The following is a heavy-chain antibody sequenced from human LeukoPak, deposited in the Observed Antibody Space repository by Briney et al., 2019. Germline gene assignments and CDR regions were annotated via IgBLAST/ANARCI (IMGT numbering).Heavy chain of an antibody. CDR3: ARSDPETGDSHYFDY. CDR2: INHSGST. Sequence: PSETLSLTCAVYGGSFSGYYWSWIRQPPGKGLEWIGEINHSGSTNYNPSLKSRVTISVDTSKSQFSLKLSSVTAADTGVYYCARSDPETGDSHYFDYWGQGTLVTVSS. CDR1: GGSFSGYY. J-gene: IGHJ4*02. D-gene: IGHD7-27*01. V-gene: IGHV4-34*01.